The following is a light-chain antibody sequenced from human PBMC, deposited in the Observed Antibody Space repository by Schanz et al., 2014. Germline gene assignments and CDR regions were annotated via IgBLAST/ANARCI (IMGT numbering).Light chain of an antibody. CDR3: CSYAGSSTLWV. CDR1: SSDVGGYNY. J-gene: IGLJ3*02. Sequence: QSALTQPASVSGSPGQSITISCTGTSSDVGGYNYVSWYQQHPGKAPKLMIYDVSNRPSGVPDRFSGSKSGNTAFLTVSGLQAEDEADYYCCSYAGSSTLWVFGGGTKLTVL. CDR2: DVS. V-gene: IGLV2-14*01.